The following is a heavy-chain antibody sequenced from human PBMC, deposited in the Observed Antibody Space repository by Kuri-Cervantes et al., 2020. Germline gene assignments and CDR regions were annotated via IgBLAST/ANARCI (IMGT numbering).Heavy chain of an antibody. J-gene: IGHJ4*02. V-gene: IGHV3-23*01. CDR2: ISGSGGST. CDR1: GFTFSSYA. Sequence: GGSLRLSCAASGFTFSSYAMSWVRQAPGKGLEWVSAISGSGGSTYYADSVKGRFTISRDNSKNTLYLQMNSLRAEDTAVYYCAKEALAYCGGDCYSPLDYWGQGTLVTVSS. CDR3: AKEALAYCGGDCYSPLDY. D-gene: IGHD2-21*02.